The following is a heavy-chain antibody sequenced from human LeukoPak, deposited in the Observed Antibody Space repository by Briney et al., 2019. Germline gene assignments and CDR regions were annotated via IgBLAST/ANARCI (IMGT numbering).Heavy chain of an antibody. D-gene: IGHD3-3*01. CDR2: IYYSGGT. Sequence: SETLSLTCTVSGGSISSSSYYWGWIRQPPGKGLEWIGSIYYSGGTYYNPSLKSRVTISVDTSKNQFSLKLSSVTAADTAVYYCACRITIFGVVLDYWGQGTLVTVSS. CDR3: ACRITIFGVVLDY. V-gene: IGHV4-39*01. CDR1: GGSISSSSYY. J-gene: IGHJ4*02.